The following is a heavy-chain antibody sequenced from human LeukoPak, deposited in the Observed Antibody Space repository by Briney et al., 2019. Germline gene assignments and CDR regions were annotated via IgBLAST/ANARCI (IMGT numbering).Heavy chain of an antibody. D-gene: IGHD6-13*01. J-gene: IGHJ5*02. CDR3: ARGDKQLVFNRNKGGFDP. CDR1: GFTFSSYG. V-gene: IGHV3-30*19. CDR2: ISYDGSNK. Sequence: PGGSLRLSCAAPGFTFSSYGMHWVRQAPGKGLEWGTIISYDGSNKYYADSVKGRFTISRDNSKNTLYLQMNSLRTEDTAVYYCARGDKQLVFNRNKGGFDPWGQGTLVTVSS.